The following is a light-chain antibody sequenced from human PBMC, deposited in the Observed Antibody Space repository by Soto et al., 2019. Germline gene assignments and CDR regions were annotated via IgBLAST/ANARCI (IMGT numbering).Light chain of an antibody. CDR3: QQYNSWPPIT. J-gene: IGKJ5*01. Sequence: PGERATLSCRASRTVDGNYLAWYHQKPGQAPRLLIYGASSRATGIADRFSGSGSGTDFTLTISSLQSEDFAVYYCQQYNSWPPITFGQGTRLEI. V-gene: IGKV3-20*01. CDR2: GAS. CDR1: RTVDGNY.